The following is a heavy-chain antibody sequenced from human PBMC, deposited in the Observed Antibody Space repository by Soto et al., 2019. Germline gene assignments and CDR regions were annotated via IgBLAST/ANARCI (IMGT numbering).Heavy chain of an antibody. CDR2: IYHSGST. CDR3: ASGEWELLLFDY. CDR1: GYSISSGYY. V-gene: IGHV4-38-2*02. J-gene: IGHJ4*02. D-gene: IGHD1-26*01. Sequence: SETLSLTCTVSGYSISSGYYWGWIRQPPGKGLEWIGSIYHSGSTYYNPSLKSRVTISVDTSKNQFSLKLSSVTAADTAVYYCASGEWELLLFDYWGQGTLVTVSS.